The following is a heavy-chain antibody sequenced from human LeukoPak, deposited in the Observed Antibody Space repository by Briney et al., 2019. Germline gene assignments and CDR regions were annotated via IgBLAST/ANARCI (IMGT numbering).Heavy chain of an antibody. CDR3: ARGPTSFVTRWPHYFDY. V-gene: IGHV3-48*03. Sequence: GGSLRLSYVASGFTFSNYEMNWVRQAPGKGLEWLSYISSSGDTIYYADSVKGRFTISRDHAKNSLYLQMNSLRAEDTATYYRARGPTSFVTRWPHYFDYWGQGTLVTVSS. CDR1: GFTFSNYE. J-gene: IGHJ4*02. CDR2: ISSSGDTI. D-gene: IGHD3-16*01.